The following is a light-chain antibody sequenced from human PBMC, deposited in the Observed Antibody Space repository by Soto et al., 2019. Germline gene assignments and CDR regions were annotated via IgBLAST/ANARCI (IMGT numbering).Light chain of an antibody. CDR3: QKSYSSPRT. V-gene: IGKV1-39*01. J-gene: IGKJ1*01. CDR1: QSISSY. CDR2: TTS. Sequence: DIPMTQSPSSLSAYVGDRVTITCRASQSISSYLNWYQQKPGKAPNLLIYTTSSLESGFPSRFSGSGSGTDFTLTISSLQPEDFVTDYCQKSYSSPRTFGQATKVAI.